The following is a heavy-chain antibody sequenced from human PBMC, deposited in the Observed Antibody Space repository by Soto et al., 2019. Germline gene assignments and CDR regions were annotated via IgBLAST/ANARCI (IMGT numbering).Heavy chain of an antibody. J-gene: IGHJ4*02. CDR3: TTGGIVGVGIDY. V-gene: IGHV3-15*07. Sequence: EVQLVESGGGLVRPAGSQRLSCAASGSTFSHVWMNWVRQAPGKGLEWVGRIKSKTDGGAPDYAAPVKGRFTISRDDLKDTVYLEMNSLKTEDTAVYYCTTGGIVGVGIDYWGQGTLVTVSS. CDR1: GSTFSHVW. CDR2: IKSKTDGGAP. D-gene: IGHD1-26*01.